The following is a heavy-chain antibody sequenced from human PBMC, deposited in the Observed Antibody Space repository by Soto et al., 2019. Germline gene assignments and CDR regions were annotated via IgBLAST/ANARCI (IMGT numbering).Heavy chain of an antibody. V-gene: IGHV1-69*06. CDR2: TIPVFNTA. D-gene: IGHD3-10*01. J-gene: IGHJ3*02. Sequence: QVQLEQSGAEVKTPGSSVKISCKASGGTLSDHGVSWLRQAPGPGLEWVGGTIPVFNTAKYAPKFQGRVTIAADKSTTIAYMECGSLRSADTAFYYCARGVYGSVNSYTGPSAFDIWGQGTLVIVSS. CDR3: ARGVYGSVNSYTGPSAFDI. CDR1: GGTLSDHG.